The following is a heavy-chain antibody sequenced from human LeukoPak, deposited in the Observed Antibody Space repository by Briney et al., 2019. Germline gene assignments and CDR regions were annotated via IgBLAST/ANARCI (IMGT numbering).Heavy chain of an antibody. Sequence: GGSLRLSCAASGFTFSSYWMSWVRQAPGKGLEWVSAISGSGDSTYYADSVKGRFTISRDNSKNTLYLQMNSLRAEDTAIYYCAKREAPVDYWGQGTLVTVSS. CDR2: ISGSGDST. J-gene: IGHJ4*02. CDR1: GFTFSSYW. V-gene: IGHV3-23*01. CDR3: AKREAPVDY.